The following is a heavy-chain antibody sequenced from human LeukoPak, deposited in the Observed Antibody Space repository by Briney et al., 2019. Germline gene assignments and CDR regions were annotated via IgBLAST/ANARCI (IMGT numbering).Heavy chain of an antibody. Sequence: ASVKVSCRASGYTFTNRGFSWLRQAPGQGLEWMGWINADSGNTNYAQKLQGRITLTTDTSTNTAYMELRSLRSDDTAVYYCARDEVSGGWYNHWGQGTLVTVSS. J-gene: IGHJ4*02. CDR2: INADSGNT. D-gene: IGHD6-19*01. CDR3: ARDEVSGGWYNH. V-gene: IGHV1-18*04. CDR1: GYTFTNRG.